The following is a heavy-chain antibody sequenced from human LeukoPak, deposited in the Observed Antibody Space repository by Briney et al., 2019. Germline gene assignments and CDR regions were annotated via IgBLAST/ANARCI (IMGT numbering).Heavy chain of an antibody. J-gene: IGHJ4*02. CDR1: GFTFSSYA. CDR3: ARADTGELRGVKYFDY. Sequence: GGSLRLSCAASGFTFSSYAMHWVRQAPGKGLEWVAVISYDGSNKYYADSVKGRFTISRDNSKNTLYLQMNSLRAEDTAVYYCARADTGELRGVKYFDYWGQGTLVTVSS. CDR2: ISYDGSNK. D-gene: IGHD1-26*01. V-gene: IGHV3-30-3*01.